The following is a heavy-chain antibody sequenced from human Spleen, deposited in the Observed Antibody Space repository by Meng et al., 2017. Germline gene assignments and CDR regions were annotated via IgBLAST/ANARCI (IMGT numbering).Heavy chain of an antibody. J-gene: IGHJ4*02. CDR2: VSASGRST. D-gene: IGHD3-22*01. CDR3: AKSYYDSSGYHDY. V-gene: IGHV3-23*01. Sequence: GSRKISGAASGFPFSTYAMSWVRQTPGKGLEWLSGVSASGRSTVYADSVKGRFTISRDNSKNTLYVQMNSLRAEDTAVYYCAKSYYDSSGYHDYWGQGTLVTVSS. CDR1: GFPFSTYA.